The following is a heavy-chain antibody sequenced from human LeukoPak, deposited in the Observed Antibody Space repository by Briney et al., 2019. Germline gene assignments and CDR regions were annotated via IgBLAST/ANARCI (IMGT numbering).Heavy chain of an antibody. CDR2: IYCSGST. CDR1: GGSISSGGYY. V-gene: IGHV4-31*03. J-gene: IGHJ5*02. Sequence: SQTLSLTCTVSGGSISSGGYYWSWIRQHPGKGLEWIGYIYCSGSTYYNPSLKSRVTISVDTSKNQFSLKLSSVTAADTAVYYCARARLTFGGARGEFHNWFDPWGQGTLVTVSS. CDR3: ARARLTFGGARGEFHNWFDP. D-gene: IGHD3-16*01.